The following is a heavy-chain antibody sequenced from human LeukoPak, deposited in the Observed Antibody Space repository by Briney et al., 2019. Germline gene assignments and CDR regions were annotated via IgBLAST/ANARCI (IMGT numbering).Heavy chain of an antibody. CDR2: MSGGGGST. J-gene: IGHJ3*02. CDR3: AKDRRPTYYSDSSGYYFRDAFDM. D-gene: IGHD3-22*01. V-gene: IGHV3-23*01. Sequence: PGGSLRLSCAASGFTFSSYAMIWVRQAPGKGLEWVSGMSGGGGSTYYADSVKGRFTISRDNSKNTLYLRMNSLRTEDTAVYYCAKDRRPTYYSDSSGYYFRDAFDMWGQGTMVTVSS. CDR1: GFTFSSYA.